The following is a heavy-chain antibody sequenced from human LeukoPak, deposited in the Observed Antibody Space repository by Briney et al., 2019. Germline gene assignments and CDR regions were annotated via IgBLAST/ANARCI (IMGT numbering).Heavy chain of an antibody. V-gene: IGHV1-2*02. J-gene: IGHJ1*01. CDR2: INPNSGGT. D-gene: IGHD3-22*01. CDR1: GYTFTGYY. CDR3: ARDSGGGYYYGSSGYYAEYFQH. Sequence: ASVEVSCKASGYTFTGYYMHWVRQAPGQGLEWMGWINPNSGGTNYAQKFQGRVTMTRDTSISTAYMELSRLRSDDTAVYYCARDSGGGYYYGSSGYYAEYFQHWGQGTLVTVSS.